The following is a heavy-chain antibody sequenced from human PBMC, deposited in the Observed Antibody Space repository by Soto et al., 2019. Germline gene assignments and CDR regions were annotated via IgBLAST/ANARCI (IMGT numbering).Heavy chain of an antibody. CDR2: IGFDGTNI. D-gene: IGHD3-10*01. J-gene: IGHJ4*02. CDR3: VRTACVINNCSYRGVR. CDR1: GFDFKTYG. V-gene: IGHV3-33*01. Sequence: GHLVESGGGVVQPGRSLRLSCVASGFDFKTYGMHWVRQAPGKGLEWVAVIGFDGTNIHYSDSVRGRFSISRDNSENTMSLQMNSLRVEDTALYYCVRTACVINNCSYRGVRWGQGTLVTV.